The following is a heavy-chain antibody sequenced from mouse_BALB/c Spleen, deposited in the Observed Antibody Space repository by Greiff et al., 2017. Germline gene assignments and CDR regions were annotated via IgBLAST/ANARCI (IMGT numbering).Heavy chain of an antibody. V-gene: IGHV2-2*02. CDR1: GFSLTSYG. CDR3: ASYYGYDDGAWFAY. Sequence: VQLQESGPGLVQPSQSLSITCTVSGFSLTSYGVHWVRQSPGKGLEWLGVIWSGGSTDYNAAFISRLSISKDNSKSQVFFKMNSLQANDTAIYYCASYYGYDDGAWFAYWGQGTLVTVSA. D-gene: IGHD2-2*01. CDR2: IWSGGST. J-gene: IGHJ3*01.